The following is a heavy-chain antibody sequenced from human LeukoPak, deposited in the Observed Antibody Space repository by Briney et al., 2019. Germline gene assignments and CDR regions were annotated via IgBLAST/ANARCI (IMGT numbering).Heavy chain of an antibody. Sequence: GGSLRLSRAASGFTFSDYYMSWIRQAPGKGLEWVSYISSSSSYTNYADSVKGRFTISRDNAKNSLYLQMNSLRAEDTAVYYCARDRDGFDPWGQGTLVTVSS. CDR1: GFTFSDYY. V-gene: IGHV3-11*06. J-gene: IGHJ5*02. CDR2: ISSSSSYT. CDR3: ARDRDGFDP. D-gene: IGHD3-10*01.